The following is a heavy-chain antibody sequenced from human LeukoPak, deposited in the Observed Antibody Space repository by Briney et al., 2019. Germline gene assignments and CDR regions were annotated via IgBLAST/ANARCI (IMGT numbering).Heavy chain of an antibody. CDR1: GFTFSSYN. V-gene: IGHV3-21*04. Sequence: PGGSLRLSCAASGFTFSSYNMNWVRQAPGKGLEWVSSISSSSDYIYYADSVKGRFTISRDNAKNSLYLQMNSLRAEDTALYYCARGSSSGHYALIDYWGQGTLVTVSS. CDR3: ARGSSSGHYALIDY. D-gene: IGHD3-22*01. J-gene: IGHJ4*02. CDR2: ISSSSDYI.